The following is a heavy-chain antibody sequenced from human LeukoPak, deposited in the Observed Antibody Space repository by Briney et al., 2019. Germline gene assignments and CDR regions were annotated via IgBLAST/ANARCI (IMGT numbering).Heavy chain of an antibody. CDR3: ARDSFSRGSGYSDY. J-gene: IGHJ4*02. Sequence: PGGSLRLSCAASGVTFSSYWMSWVRQAPGKGLEWVANIKQDGSEKYYVDSVKGRFTISRDNAKNSLYLQMNNLRAEDTAVYYCARDSFSRGSGYSDYWGQGTLVTVSS. CDR2: IKQDGSEK. CDR1: GVTFSSYW. V-gene: IGHV3-7*03. D-gene: IGHD3-22*01.